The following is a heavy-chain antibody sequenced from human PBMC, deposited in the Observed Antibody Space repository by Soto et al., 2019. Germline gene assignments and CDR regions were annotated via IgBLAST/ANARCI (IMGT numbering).Heavy chain of an antibody. D-gene: IGHD6-13*01. Sequence: EVQLVESGGGLVKPGGSLRLSCAASGFTFSSYSMNWVRQAPGKGLEWVSSISSSSSYIYYADSVKGRFTISRDNAKNSLYLQMNSLRAEDTAVYYCAREGAAAAGFDYWGQGTLVTVSS. V-gene: IGHV3-21*01. CDR2: ISSSSSYI. J-gene: IGHJ4*02. CDR3: AREGAAAAGFDY. CDR1: GFTFSSYS.